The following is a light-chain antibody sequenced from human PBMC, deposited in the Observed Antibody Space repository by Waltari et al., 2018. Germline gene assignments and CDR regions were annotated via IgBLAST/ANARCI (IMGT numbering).Light chain of an antibody. V-gene: IGLV2-11*01. J-gene: IGLJ3*02. CDR3: CSYAGRYTWV. CDR1: SSAVGGYNY. CDR2: DVS. Sequence: QSALTQPRPVSGSPGQSVTISCTGTSSAVGGYNYVSWFQQHPGKAPKLMIHDVSKRPSGVPDRFSGSKSGNTASLTISGLQADDETDYYCCSYAGRYTWVFGGGTKLTVL.